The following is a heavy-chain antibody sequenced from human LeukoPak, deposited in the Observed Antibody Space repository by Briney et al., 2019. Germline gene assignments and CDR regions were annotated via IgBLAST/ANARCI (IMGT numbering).Heavy chain of an antibody. CDR3: AIVGYYDSRILDY. J-gene: IGHJ4*02. CDR2: INHSGCST. V-gene: IGHV1-46*01. Sequence: SVKVSCKASGYTFTSYYMHWVRQAPGQGLEWMGIINHSGCSTSYAQKFQGRVTMTRHTYTSTVYMERSSLRSEDTSVYYCAIVGYYDSRILDYWGQGTLVTVSS. CDR1: GYTFTSYY. D-gene: IGHD3-22*01.